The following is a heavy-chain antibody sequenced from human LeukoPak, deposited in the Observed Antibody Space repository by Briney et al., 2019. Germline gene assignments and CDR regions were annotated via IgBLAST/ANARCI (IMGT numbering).Heavy chain of an antibody. J-gene: IGHJ4*02. CDR2: ISGSGGST. CDR3: AVRSGSYYYFDY. CDR1: GFTFSSYG. Sequence: GGSLRLSCAASGFTFSSYGMSWVRQAPGKGLEWVSAISGSGGSTYYADSVKGRFTISRDNAKNSLYLQMNSLRAEDTAVYYCAVRSGSYYYFDYWGQGTLVTVSS. V-gene: IGHV3-23*01. D-gene: IGHD1-26*01.